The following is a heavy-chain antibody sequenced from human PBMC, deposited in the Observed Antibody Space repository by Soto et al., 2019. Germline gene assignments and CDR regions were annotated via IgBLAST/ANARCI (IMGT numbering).Heavy chain of an antibody. Sequence: GASVKVSCKASGYTFTSYYMHWVRQAPGQGLEWMGIINPSGGSTSYAQKFQGRVTMTRDTSTSTVYMELSSLRSEDTAVYYCARVRGRDTAMVTDFDYWGQGTLVTVSS. CDR2: INPSGGST. J-gene: IGHJ4*02. CDR1: GYTFTSYY. D-gene: IGHD5-18*01. V-gene: IGHV1-46*01. CDR3: ARVRGRDTAMVTDFDY.